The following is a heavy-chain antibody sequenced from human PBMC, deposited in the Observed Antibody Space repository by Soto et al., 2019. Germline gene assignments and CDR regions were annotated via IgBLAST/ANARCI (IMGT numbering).Heavy chain of an antibody. V-gene: IGHV3-30*03. D-gene: IGHD1-26*01. CDR3: TRDILLSGKTTYYFDY. CDR2: ISYDTRNT. CDR1: GFTHYG. Sequence: GGSLRLSCAISGFTHYGMHWVRQAPGKGLEWVAKISYDTRNTYYVDSVKGRFTISRDTSKNTLYLQMDSLRTEDTAVYYCTRDILLSGKTTYYFDYWGQGTLVTV. J-gene: IGHJ4*02.